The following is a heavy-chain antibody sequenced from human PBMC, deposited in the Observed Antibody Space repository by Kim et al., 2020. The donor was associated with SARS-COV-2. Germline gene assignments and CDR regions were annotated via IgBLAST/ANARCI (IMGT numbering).Heavy chain of an antibody. CDR3: ARDKVRYSGYDYRPNWFDP. CDR1: GFTFSSYS. D-gene: IGHD5-12*01. J-gene: IGHJ5*02. Sequence: GGSLRLSCAASGFTFSSYSMNWVRQAPGKGLEWVSSISSSSSYIYYADSVKGRFTISRDNAKNSLYLQMNSLRAEDTAVYYCARDKVRYSGYDYRPNWFDPWGQGTLVTVSS. V-gene: IGHV3-21*01. CDR2: ISSSSSYI.